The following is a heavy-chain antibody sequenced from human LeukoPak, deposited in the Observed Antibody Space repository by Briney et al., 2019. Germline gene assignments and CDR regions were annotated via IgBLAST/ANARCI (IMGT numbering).Heavy chain of an antibody. CDR3: AKDRTRYYYDSSGYYYVGLL. CDR1: GFTFSSYA. Sequence: GGSLRLSCAASGFTFSSYAMSWVRQAPGKGLEWASALSGSGGSTYSADSVKGRFTISRDNSQNTLYLQMNSLRAEDTAVYYCAKDRTRYYYDSSGYYYVGLLWGQGTLVTVSS. J-gene: IGHJ4*02. D-gene: IGHD3-22*01. CDR2: LSGSGGST. V-gene: IGHV3-23*01.